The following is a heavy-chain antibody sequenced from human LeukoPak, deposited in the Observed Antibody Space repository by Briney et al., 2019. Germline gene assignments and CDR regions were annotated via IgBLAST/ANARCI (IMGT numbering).Heavy chain of an antibody. Sequence: ASVKVSCTASRYTFNSYGVSWVRQAPGQGLEWMGWISAYNGNTNYPQKLQGRVTMTTDTSTSTAYMELRSLRSDDTAVYYCARDGSGSYMFSRRNSYGMDVWGQGTTVTVSS. D-gene: IGHD3-10*01. J-gene: IGHJ6*02. CDR2: ISAYNGNT. CDR1: RYTFNSYG. CDR3: ARDGSGSYMFSRRNSYGMDV. V-gene: IGHV1-18*01.